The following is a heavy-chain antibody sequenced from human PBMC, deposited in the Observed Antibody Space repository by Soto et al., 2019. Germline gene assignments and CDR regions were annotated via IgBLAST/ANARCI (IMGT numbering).Heavy chain of an antibody. D-gene: IGHD2-15*01. CDR1: GYIFTNYD. CDR2: INPNSGNT. J-gene: IGHJ5*02. CDR3: ARGIKCGTYSRWFGP. Sequence: QVQLVQSGAEGKKPGASVKVSCKASGYIFTNYDINWVRQATGQGLEYLGWINPNSGNTDYVQKFKGRVTMTRHNPINTAYMELNSLRSDDTAVYCCARGIKCGTYSRWFGPCGQGTLVTVSS. V-gene: IGHV1-8*01.